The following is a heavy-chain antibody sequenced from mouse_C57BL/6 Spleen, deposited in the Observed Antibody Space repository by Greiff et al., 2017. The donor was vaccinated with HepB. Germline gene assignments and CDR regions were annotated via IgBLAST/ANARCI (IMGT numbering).Heavy chain of an antibody. Sequence: QVQLQQSGAELVRPGASVTLSCKPSGYTFTDYEMHWVKQTPVHGLEWIGAIDPETGGTAYNQKFKGKAILTADKSSSTAYMELRSLTSEGSAVYYCTRAAQASPFDYWGQGTTLTVSS. J-gene: IGHJ2*01. D-gene: IGHD3-2*02. CDR3: TRAAQASPFDY. V-gene: IGHV1-15*01. CDR1: GYTFTDYE. CDR2: IDPETGGT.